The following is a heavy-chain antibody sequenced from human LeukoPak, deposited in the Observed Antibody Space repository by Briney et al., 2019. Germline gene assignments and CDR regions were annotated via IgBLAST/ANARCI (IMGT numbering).Heavy chain of an antibody. CDR1: GYTFTSYY. J-gene: IGHJ4*02. D-gene: IGHD3-22*01. CDR3: ARDGSRTHYYDSSGYYYFDY. Sequence: ASVKVSCKASGYTFTSYYMHWVRQAPGQGLEWMGIINPSGGSTSYAQKFQGRVTMTRDTSTSTVYMELSSLRSEDTAVYYCARDGSRTHYYDSSGYYYFDYWGQGTLVTVSS. CDR2: INPSGGST. V-gene: IGHV1-46*01.